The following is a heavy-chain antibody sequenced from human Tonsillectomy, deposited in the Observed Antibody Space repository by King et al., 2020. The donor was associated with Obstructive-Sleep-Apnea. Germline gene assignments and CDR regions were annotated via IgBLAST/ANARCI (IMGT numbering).Heavy chain of an antibody. CDR2: ISYDGSNK. CDR1: GFTFSTYA. V-gene: IGHV3-30-3*01. CDR3: ARDLSSSSPPAAAGDS. J-gene: IGHJ4*02. Sequence: VQLVESGGGVVQPGRSLRLSCAASGFTFSTYAMHWVRQAPGKGLEWVAAISYDGSNKYYADSVKGRFTISRDDSKNTLYLQMHSLRAEDTAVYYCARDLSSSSPPAAAGDSWGQGTLVTVSS. D-gene: IGHD6-13*01.